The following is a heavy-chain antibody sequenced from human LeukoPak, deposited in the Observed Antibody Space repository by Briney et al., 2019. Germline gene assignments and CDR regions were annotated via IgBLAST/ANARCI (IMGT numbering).Heavy chain of an antibody. CDR1: GGSISRYY. D-gene: IGHD3-10*01. V-gene: IGHV4-4*07. CDR2: IYTSGGT. J-gene: IGHJ4*02. CDR3: ARVNYGSGVFDY. Sequence: PPETLSLTCTVSGGSISRYYWSWIRQPAGKGLEWIGRIYTSGGTNYNPSLKSRLTMSVDTSKNQFSLKLSSVTAADTAVYYCARVNYGSGVFDYWGQGSLVTVSS.